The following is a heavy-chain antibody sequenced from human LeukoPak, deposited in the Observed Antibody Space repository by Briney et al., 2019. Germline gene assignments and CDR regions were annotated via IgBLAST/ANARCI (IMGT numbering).Heavy chain of an antibody. CDR2: ISGSGDTT. J-gene: IGHJ4*02. CDR3: AKGGPTENLRSIGRDF. D-gene: IGHD5/OR15-5a*01. V-gene: IGHV3-23*01. CDR1: GFTLSSYA. Sequence: GGSLRLSCAVSGFTLSSYAMSWVRQAPGKGLEWVSIISGSGDTTYYAGAVKGRFTISRDNSKNTLYLQMNSLRAEDTALYYCAKGGPTENLRSIGRDFWGQGTLVTVSS.